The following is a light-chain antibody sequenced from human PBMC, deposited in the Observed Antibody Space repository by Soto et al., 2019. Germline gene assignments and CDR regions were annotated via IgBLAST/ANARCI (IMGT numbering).Light chain of an antibody. CDR2: AAS. V-gene: IGKV1-39*01. Sequence: DIQMTQSPSSLSASVGDRVTITCRASQSISSYVNWYQQKAGKAPKLLIYAASSLQSGVPSKFSGSGSGTDFTLTISSPQPEDFATYHCQQSYSTPHTFGQGPKLEIK. CDR1: QSISSY. CDR3: QQSYSTPHT. J-gene: IGKJ2*01.